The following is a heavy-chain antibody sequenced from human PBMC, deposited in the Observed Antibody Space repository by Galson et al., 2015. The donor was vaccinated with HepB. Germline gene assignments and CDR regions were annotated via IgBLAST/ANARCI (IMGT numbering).Heavy chain of an antibody. Sequence: SLRLSCAASGFSFSSYAMNWVRQAPGKGLEWVGRIKSKTDGGTTEYAAPVKGRFTISRDDSRNTLYLQMHSLKTDDTAVYYCTTDVYFSSYWSWLDPWGQGTLVTVS. CDR2: IKSKTDGGTT. CDR3: TTDVYFSSYWSWLDP. CDR1: GFSFSSYA. D-gene: IGHD2-2*01. V-gene: IGHV3-15*01. J-gene: IGHJ5*02.